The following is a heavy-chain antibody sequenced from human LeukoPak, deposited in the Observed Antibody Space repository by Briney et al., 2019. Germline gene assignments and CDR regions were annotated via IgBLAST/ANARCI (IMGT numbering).Heavy chain of an antibody. CDR1: GFTFSSYG. Sequence: GGSLRLSCAASGFTFSSYGMHWVRQAPGKGLECVAVICYDGSNKYYADSVKGRFTISRDNSKNTLYLQMNSLRAEDAAVYYCARVRSPYSSTPSLQHWGQGTLVTVSS. CDR3: ARVRSPYSSTPSLQH. CDR2: ICYDGSNK. D-gene: IGHD6-13*01. V-gene: IGHV3-33*01. J-gene: IGHJ1*01.